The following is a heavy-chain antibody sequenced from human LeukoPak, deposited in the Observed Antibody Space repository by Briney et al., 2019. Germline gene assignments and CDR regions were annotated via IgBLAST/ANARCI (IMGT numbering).Heavy chain of an antibody. CDR1: GFTFSSYG. V-gene: IGHV3-30*18. Sequence: GGSLRLSCAASGFTFSSYGMHWVRQAPGKGLEWVAVISYDGSNKYYADSVKGRFTISRDNSKNTLYLQVNSLRAEDTAVYYCAKGTAYITMVRDLDYWGQGTLVTVSS. CDR3: AKGTAYITMVRDLDY. D-gene: IGHD3-10*01. CDR2: ISYDGSNK. J-gene: IGHJ4*02.